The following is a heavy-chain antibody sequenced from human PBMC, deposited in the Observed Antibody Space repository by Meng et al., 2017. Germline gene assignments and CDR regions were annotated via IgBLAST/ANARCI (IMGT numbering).Heavy chain of an antibody. D-gene: IGHD2-15*01. CDR1: GGTFSSYA. V-gene: IGHV1-69*05. CDR2: IIPIFGTA. CDR3: ASEHCSGGSCYSYFDY. J-gene: IGHJ4*02. Sequence: SVKISCRAAGGTFSSYAISWVRQAPGQGLEWMGGIIPIFGTANYAQKFQCRVTITTDESTSTAYMELSSLRSEDTAVYYCASEHCSGGSCYSYFDYWGQGTLVTVSS.